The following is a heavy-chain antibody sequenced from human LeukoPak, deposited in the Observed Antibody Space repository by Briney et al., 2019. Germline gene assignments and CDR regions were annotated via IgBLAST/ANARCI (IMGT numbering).Heavy chain of an antibody. D-gene: IGHD5-24*01. V-gene: IGHV1-69*13. CDR2: IIPIFGTA. CDR3: ARGPEMATITPYYFDY. CDR1: GGTFSSYA. Sequence: SVKVSCKASGGTFSSYAISWVRQAPGQGLEWKGGIIPIFGTANYAQKFQGRVTITADESTSTAYMELSSLRSEDTAVYYCARGPEMATITPYYFDYWGQGTLVTVSS. J-gene: IGHJ4*02.